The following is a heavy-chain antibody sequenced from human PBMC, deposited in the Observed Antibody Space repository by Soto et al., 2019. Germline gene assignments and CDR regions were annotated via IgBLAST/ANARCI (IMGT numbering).Heavy chain of an antibody. V-gene: IGHV6-1*01. Sequence: LTCAISGDSVSSNSAAWNWIRQSPSRGLEWLGRTYYRSKWYNDYAVSVKSRITINPDTSKNQFSLQLNSVTPEDTAVYYCARERRVGIAARREFDYWGQGTLVTVSS. CDR1: GDSVSSNSAA. D-gene: IGHD6-6*01. J-gene: IGHJ4*02. CDR3: ARERRVGIAARREFDY. CDR2: TYYRSKWYN.